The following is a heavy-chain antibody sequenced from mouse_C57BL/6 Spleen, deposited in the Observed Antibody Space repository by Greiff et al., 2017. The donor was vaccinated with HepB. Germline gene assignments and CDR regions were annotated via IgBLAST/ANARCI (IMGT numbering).Heavy chain of an antibody. Sequence: VQLKESGPELVKPGASVKISCKASGYSFTDYNMNWVKQSNGKSLECIGVINPNYGTTSYNQKFKGKATLTVDQSSSTAYMQLNSLTSEDSAVYYCAPYYSKGYYFDYWGQGTTLTVSS. D-gene: IGHD2-5*01. CDR3: APYYSKGYYFDY. J-gene: IGHJ2*01. CDR2: INPNYGTT. V-gene: IGHV1-39*01. CDR1: GYSFTDYN.